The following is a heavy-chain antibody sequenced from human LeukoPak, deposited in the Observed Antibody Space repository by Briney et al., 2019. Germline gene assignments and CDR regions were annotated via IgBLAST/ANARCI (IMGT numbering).Heavy chain of an antibody. CDR2: ISAYNGNT. V-gene: IGHV1-18*01. CDR1: GYTFTSYG. CDR3: ARDHDILTGYYAAPGY. D-gene: IGHD3-9*01. Sequence: ASVKVACKASGYTFTSYGISWVRQAPGQGLEWMGWISAYNGNTNYAQKLQGRVTMTTDTSTSTAYMELRSLRSDDTAVYYCARDHDILTGYYAAPGYWGQGTLVTVSS. J-gene: IGHJ4*02.